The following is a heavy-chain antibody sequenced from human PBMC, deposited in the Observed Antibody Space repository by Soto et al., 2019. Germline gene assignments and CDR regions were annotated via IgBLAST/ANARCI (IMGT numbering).Heavy chain of an antibody. J-gene: IGHJ6*02. CDR1: EFTFSTSG. V-gene: IGHV3-30*18. D-gene: IGHD6-19*01. CDR3: AKGDFSSGWDGSPRSMDL. Sequence: PGGSLRLSCAASEFTFSTSGMHWVRQAPGKGLDWVAIMSSDGSNKHYADSVRGRFTISRDNSKNTLYLQMNSLRAEDTAVYYCAKGDFSSGWDGSPRSMDLWGQGTSVTVSS. CDR2: MSSDGSNK.